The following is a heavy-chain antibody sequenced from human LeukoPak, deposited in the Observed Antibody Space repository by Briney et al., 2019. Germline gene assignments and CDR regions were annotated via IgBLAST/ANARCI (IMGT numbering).Heavy chain of an antibody. CDR1: VLSFSSSW. CDR2: INSDGSST. CDR3: ASDPPVIAVAGDYMDV. Sequence: GGSLRLSCAPSVLSFSSSWMLWVRQAPGKGLVWVSRINSDGSSTSYADSVKGRFTISRDNAKNTLYLQMNSLRAEDTAVYYCASDPPVIAVAGDYMDVWGKGTTVTVSS. J-gene: IGHJ6*03. D-gene: IGHD6-19*01. V-gene: IGHV3-74*01.